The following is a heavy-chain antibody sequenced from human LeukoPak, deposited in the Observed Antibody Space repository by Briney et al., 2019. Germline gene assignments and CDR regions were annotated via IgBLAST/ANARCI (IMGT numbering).Heavy chain of an antibody. D-gene: IGHD2-2*01. CDR2: INHSGST. CDR3: AGGIVPEGYYYYYGMDV. Sequence: SETLSLTCAVYGGSFSGYYWSWIRQPPGKGLEWIGEINHSGSTNYNPSLKSRVTISVDTSKSQFSLKLSSVTAADTAVYYCAGGIVPEGYYYYYGMDVWGQGTTVTVSS. J-gene: IGHJ6*02. CDR1: GGSFSGYY. V-gene: IGHV4-34*01.